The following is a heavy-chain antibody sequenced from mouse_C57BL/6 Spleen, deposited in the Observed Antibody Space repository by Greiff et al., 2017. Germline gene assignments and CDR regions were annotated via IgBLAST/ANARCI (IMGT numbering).Heavy chain of an antibody. CDR2: IYPGDGDT. CDR1: GYAFSSSW. D-gene: IGHD2-2*01. CDR3: ARPSSYGYGGYARDY. V-gene: IGHV1-82*01. Sequence: VQLQQSGPELVKPGASVKISCKASGYAFSSSWMHWVKQRPGKGLEWIGRIYPGDGDTNYNGKFKGKATLTADKSSSTAYMQLSSLTSEDSAVYFCARPSSYGYGGYARDYWGQGTSVTVSA. J-gene: IGHJ4*01.